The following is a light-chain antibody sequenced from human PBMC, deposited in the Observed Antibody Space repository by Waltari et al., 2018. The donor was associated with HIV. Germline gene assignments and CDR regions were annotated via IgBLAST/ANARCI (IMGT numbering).Light chain of an antibody. CDR2: DAR. CDR1: SSDIGGYNY. J-gene: IGLJ2*01. Sequence: QSALTQPASVSGSPGQSITISCTGTSSDIGGYNYVSWYQQHPGKAPKLMIFDARNRPSGISNRFSGSKSGNTASLTISGLQADDEAHYFCSSFSITSTLVVFGGGTKLTVL. CDR3: SSFSITSTLVV. V-gene: IGLV2-14*03.